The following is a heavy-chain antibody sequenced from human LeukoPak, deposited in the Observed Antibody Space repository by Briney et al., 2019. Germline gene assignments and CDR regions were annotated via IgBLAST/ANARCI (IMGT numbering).Heavy chain of an antibody. CDR2: IKQDGSEK. V-gene: IGHV3-7*01. Sequence: PGGSLRLSCAASGFTFSSYWMSWVRQAPGKGLEWVANIKQDGSEKYYADSVKGRFTISRDNAKNSLYLQMNSLRAEDTAVYYCAREDAGARTYFDYWGQGTLVTVSS. CDR3: AREDAGARTYFDY. J-gene: IGHJ4*02. D-gene: IGHD1-26*01. CDR1: GFTFSSYW.